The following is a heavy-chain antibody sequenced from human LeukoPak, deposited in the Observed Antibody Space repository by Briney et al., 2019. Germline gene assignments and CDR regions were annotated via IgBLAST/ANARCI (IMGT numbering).Heavy chain of an antibody. V-gene: IGHV3-48*04. J-gene: IGHJ5*02. D-gene: IGHD3-22*01. CDR3: ARDLGQYYDTSDNWFDP. Sequence: GGSLRLSCAASGFTFSSYSMNWVRQAPGKGLEWVSYISDSSSIYYADSVKGRFTISRDNAKNTLNLQMNSLRAEDTAVYYCARDLGQYYDTSDNWFDPWGQGTLVTVSS. CDR2: ISDSSSI. CDR1: GFTFSSYS.